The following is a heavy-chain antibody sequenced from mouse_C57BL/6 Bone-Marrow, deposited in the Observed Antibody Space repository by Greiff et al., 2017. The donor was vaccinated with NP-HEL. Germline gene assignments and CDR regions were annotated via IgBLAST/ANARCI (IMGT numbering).Heavy chain of an antibody. J-gene: IGHJ1*03. CDR1: GYSITSGYD. Sequence: EVQLQQSGPGMVKPSQSLSLTCTVTGYSITSGYDWHWIRHFPGNKLEWMGYISYSGSTNYNPSLKSRISITHDTSKNHFFLKLNSVTTEDTATYYCARRNYYGSGEYFDVWGTGTTVTVSS. CDR2: ISYSGST. D-gene: IGHD1-1*01. V-gene: IGHV3-1*01. CDR3: ARRNYYGSGEYFDV.